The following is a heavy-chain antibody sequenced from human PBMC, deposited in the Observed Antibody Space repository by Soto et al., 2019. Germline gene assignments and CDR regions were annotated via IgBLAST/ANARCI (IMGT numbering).Heavy chain of an antibody. J-gene: IGHJ5*02. CDR1: GFTFTSSA. Sequence: ASVKVSCKASGFTFTSSAVQWVRQARGQGLEWIGWIVVGSGNTNYAQKLQDRVTMTTDTSASTAYMELRSLRSDDTAVYYCARGGGYNWFDPWGQGTLVTVSS. CDR2: IVVGSGNT. V-gene: IGHV1-58*01. CDR3: ARGGGYNWFDP. D-gene: IGHD2-15*01.